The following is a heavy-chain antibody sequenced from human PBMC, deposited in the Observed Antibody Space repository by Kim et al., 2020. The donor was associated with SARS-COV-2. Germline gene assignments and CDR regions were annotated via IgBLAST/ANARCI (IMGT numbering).Heavy chain of an antibody. CDR2: IWYDGSNK. D-gene: IGHD3-3*01. CDR1: GFAFRSYG. V-gene: IGHV3-33*01. CDR3: ARDGDRYYYAMDV. J-gene: IGHJ6*02. Sequence: GGSLRLSCAASGFAFRSYGMHWVRQAPGKGLEWVAVIWYDGSNKYYADSVKGRFTISRDNSKNTLYLQMNSLRAEDTAVYYCARDGDRYYYAMDVWGQGTTVTVSS.